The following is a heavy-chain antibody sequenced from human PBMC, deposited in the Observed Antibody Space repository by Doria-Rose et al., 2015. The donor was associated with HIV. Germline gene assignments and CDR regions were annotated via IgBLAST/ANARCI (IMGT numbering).Heavy chain of an antibody. CDR2: TYYTGTS. J-gene: IGHJ4*02. D-gene: IGHD3-3*01. CDR3: ARMGSYRELDY. CDR1: GASVSSRGYY. Sequence: QVQLQESAPGLVKPSETLSLTCSVSGASVSSRGYYWNWIRQAPGKGLESLGYTYYTGTSDYSPSLKSRLNMAVDTSKNQFSLKLSFVTVADTAVYYCARMGSYRELDYWGQGALVIVSA. V-gene: IGHV4-31*03.